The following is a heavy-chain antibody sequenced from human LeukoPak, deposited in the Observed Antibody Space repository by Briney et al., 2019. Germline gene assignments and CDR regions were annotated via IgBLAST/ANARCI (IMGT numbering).Heavy chain of an antibody. J-gene: IGHJ4*02. CDR3: VKLPYSDTSAYYVDY. CDR2: IWYDGTNK. V-gene: IGHV3-33*06. D-gene: IGHD3-22*01. CDR1: GFTFSSCG. Sequence: GRSLRLSCAASGFTFSSCGMHWVRQAPGKGLEWVAVIWYDGTNKYYADSVKGRFTISRDNSKNTLSLQMSSLRPEDTAVYYCVKLPYSDTSAYYVDYWGQGTLVTVSS.